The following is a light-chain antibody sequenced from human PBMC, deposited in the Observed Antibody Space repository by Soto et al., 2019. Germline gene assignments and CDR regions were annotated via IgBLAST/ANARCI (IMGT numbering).Light chain of an antibody. CDR1: QSVSSN. J-gene: IGKJ4*01. CDR3: QEYSSYST. CDR2: GAS. V-gene: IGKV3-15*01. Sequence: EIVMTQSPATLSVSPGERATLSCRASQSVSSNLAWYQQKPGQAPRLLIYGASTRATGIPARFSGSGSGTEFTLTISSLQPDDFATYYCQEYSSYSTFGGGTKVDIK.